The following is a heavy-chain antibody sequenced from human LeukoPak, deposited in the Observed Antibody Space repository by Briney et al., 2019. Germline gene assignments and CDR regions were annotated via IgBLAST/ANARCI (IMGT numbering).Heavy chain of an antibody. D-gene: IGHD3-10*01. Sequence: GESLKISFEASGXSFTTYCIGWVRQMPGKVLEWMGIIYRGDSDTRYSPSFQGQVTISADKSISTAYLQWSSLKASDTAMYYCARQHGSGSYYSRAIDYWGQGTLVTVSS. CDR3: ARQHGSGSYYSRAIDY. V-gene: IGHV5-51*01. J-gene: IGHJ4*02. CDR1: GXSFTTYC. CDR2: IYRGDSDT.